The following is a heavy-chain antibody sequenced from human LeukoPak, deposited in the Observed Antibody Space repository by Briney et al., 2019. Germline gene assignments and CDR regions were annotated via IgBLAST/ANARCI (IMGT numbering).Heavy chain of an antibody. CDR3: TRGTTVISLDY. V-gene: IGHV4-59*01. CDR2: IYYNGDT. CDR1: GGSLISYY. Sequence: SETLSLTCTVSGGSLISYYWTWIRQAPGKGLEWIGYIYYNGDTNYNPSLKSRVTMSIDTSKTHFSLNLRSVTAADTAVYDCTRGTTVISLDYWGQGILVTVSS. J-gene: IGHJ4*02. D-gene: IGHD4-23*01.